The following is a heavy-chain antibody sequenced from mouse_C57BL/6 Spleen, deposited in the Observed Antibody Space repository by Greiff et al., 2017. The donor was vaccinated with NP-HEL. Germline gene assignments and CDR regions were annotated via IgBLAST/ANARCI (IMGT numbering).Heavy chain of an antibody. CDR2: IYPGDGDT. D-gene: IGHD1-1*01. Sequence: VKLVESGPELVKPGASVKISCKASGYAFSSSWMNWVKQRPGKGLEWIGRIYPGDGDTNYNGKFKGKATLTADKSSSTAYMQRSSLTSEDSAVYCCARGGYYGSSLYYFDYWGRGTTLTVSS. J-gene: IGHJ2*01. V-gene: IGHV1-82*01. CDR3: ARGGYYGSSLYYFDY. CDR1: GYAFSSSW.